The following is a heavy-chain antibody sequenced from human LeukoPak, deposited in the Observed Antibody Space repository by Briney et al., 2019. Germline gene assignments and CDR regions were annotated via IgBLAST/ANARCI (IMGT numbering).Heavy chain of an antibody. Sequence: PGGSLRLSCAASGFTFSSYGMYWVRQAPGKGLEWVAFIRYDGSNKYYADSVKGRFTISRENAKNSLYLQMNSLRAEDTAVYYCARDPLSSSSFDLWGQGTLVTVSS. CDR1: GFTFSSYG. J-gene: IGHJ4*02. V-gene: IGHV3-30*02. D-gene: IGHD6-13*01. CDR3: ARDPLSSSSFDL. CDR2: IRYDGSNK.